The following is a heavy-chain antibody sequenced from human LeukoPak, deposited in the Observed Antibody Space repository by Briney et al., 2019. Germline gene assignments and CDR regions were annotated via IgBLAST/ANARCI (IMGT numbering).Heavy chain of an antibody. V-gene: IGHV4-34*01. CDR2: INHSEST. CDR3: ASGPNYGCNSNDFDY. CDR1: GVSFSSYY. Sequence: SETLTLTCAAYGVSFSSYYWSWIRQPPGKGLEWIGEINHSESTNHNPSLKSRVSISVDTSKNQFSLKVRSVTAADTAVYYCASGPNYGCNSNDFDYWGQGTLVTVSS. D-gene: IGHD4-23*01. J-gene: IGHJ4*02.